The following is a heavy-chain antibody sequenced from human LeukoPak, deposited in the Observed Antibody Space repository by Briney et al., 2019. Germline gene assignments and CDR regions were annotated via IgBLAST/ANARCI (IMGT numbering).Heavy chain of an antibody. J-gene: IGHJ2*01. V-gene: IGHV1-46*01. CDR3: VRGASSIAALNPFWYFDL. CDR1: GYTFTSYY. D-gene: IGHD6-6*01. Sequence: ASVKVACKASGYTFTSYYMHWVRQGPGQGLEWMGIINPSGGSTSYAQKFQGRVTMTRDTSTNTVYMELSSLRSEDTAVFYCVRGASSIAALNPFWYFDLWGRGTLVTVSS. CDR2: INPSGGST.